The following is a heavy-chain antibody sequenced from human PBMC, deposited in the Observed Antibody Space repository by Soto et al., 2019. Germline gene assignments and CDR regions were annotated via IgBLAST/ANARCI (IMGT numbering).Heavy chain of an antibody. D-gene: IGHD1-26*01. CDR3: AKDHNGSYRPDCLDS. J-gene: IGHJ5*01. CDR1: GFTFSSNA. V-gene: IGHV3-23*01. CDR2: ISGGGSRT. Sequence: EVQLLESGGGLVQPGGSLRLSCAASGFTFSSNAMSWVRQAPGKGLEWVSVISGGGSRTYYADSVKGRFTLSRDNSKNTLYLQMNSLRVEDTAVNYCAKDHNGSYRPDCLDSWGQGTLVTVSS.